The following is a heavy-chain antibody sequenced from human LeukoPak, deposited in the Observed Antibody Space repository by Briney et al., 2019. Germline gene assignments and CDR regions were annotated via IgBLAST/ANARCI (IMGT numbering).Heavy chain of an antibody. D-gene: IGHD3-22*01. Sequence: GASVKISCKASGYTFSSYYFHWVRQAPGQGLEWLGLINPSGGATSFAQKFRGRLTMTRDMSTGTVFIELSSLRSDDTAVYFCARNYYDTAGHFGYWGQGTLVIVSS. J-gene: IGHJ4*02. CDR2: INPSGGAT. CDR3: ARNYYDTAGHFGY. CDR1: GYTFSSYY. V-gene: IGHV1-46*01.